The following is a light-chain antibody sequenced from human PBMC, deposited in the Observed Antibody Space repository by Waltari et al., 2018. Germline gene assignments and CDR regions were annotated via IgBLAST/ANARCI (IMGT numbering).Light chain of an antibody. V-gene: IGLV2-14*03. CDR3: SSYTSASALML. CDR1: RSTLGTYDY. CDR2: DVT. Sequence: QSALTQPASVSGSPGQSITISCTGSRSTLGTYDYVSWYQHQPGKAPKLIIFDVTNRPSGVSERFSGSKSGNTASLTISGLQAEDEADYHCSSYTSASALMLFGGGTKLTVL. J-gene: IGLJ2*01.